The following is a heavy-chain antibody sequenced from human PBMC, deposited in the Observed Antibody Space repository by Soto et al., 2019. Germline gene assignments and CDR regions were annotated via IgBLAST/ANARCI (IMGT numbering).Heavy chain of an antibody. CDR3: ARGAKNVYAMDV. V-gene: IGHV3-74*01. J-gene: IGHJ6*02. Sequence: PGGSLRLSCAASGFAFSTYWMHWVRQAPGKGLLWVSRIKFDGSSTYYGDSVKGRFTISRDDAKNTLFPQMNGLRVDGTAVYYCARGAKNVYAMDVWGQGTTVTV. CDR2: IKFDGSST. D-gene: IGHD1-1*01. CDR1: GFAFSTYW.